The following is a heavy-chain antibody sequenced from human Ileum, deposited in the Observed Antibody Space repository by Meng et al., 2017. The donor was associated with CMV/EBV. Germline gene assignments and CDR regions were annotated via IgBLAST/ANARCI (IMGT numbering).Heavy chain of an antibody. V-gene: IGHV5-51*01. CDR2: IYPGDSDT. J-gene: IGHJ4*02. Sequence: GESLKISCKGSGYSFTSYWIGWVLQMPGKGLEWMGIIYPGDSDTRYSPSFQGQVTISADKSISTAYLQWSSLKASDTAMYYCARQRGYYDSSGYGPDFDYWGQGTLVTVSS. CDR1: GYSFTSYW. D-gene: IGHD3-22*01. CDR3: ARQRGYYDSSGYGPDFDY.